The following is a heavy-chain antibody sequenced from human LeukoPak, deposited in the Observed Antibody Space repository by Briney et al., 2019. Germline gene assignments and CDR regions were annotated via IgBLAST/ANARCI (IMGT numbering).Heavy chain of an antibody. CDR3: ARVMDGDDYYYYHGMDV. Sequence: PGGSLRLSCAASGFTFSSYWMSWVRQAPGKGLEWVANIKQDGSEKYYVDSVKGRFTISRDNAKNSLYLQMNSLRAEDTAVYYCARVMDGDDYYYYHGMDVWGQGTTVTVSS. V-gene: IGHV3-7*01. CDR1: GFTFSSYW. CDR2: IKQDGSEK. D-gene: IGHD4-17*01. J-gene: IGHJ6*02.